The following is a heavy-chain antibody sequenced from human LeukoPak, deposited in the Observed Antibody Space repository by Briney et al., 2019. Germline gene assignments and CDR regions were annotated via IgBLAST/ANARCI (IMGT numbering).Heavy chain of an antibody. CDR2: ISYSGST. CDR1: GGSISSYY. V-gene: IGHV4-59*01. J-gene: IGHJ5*02. Sequence: KPSETLSLTCTVSGGSISSYYWSWIRQPPGKGLEWIGYISYSGSTNFNPSLKSRVTISVDTSKNQFSLKLSSVTAADTAVYYCARGFGDWGLSWFDPWGQGTLVTVSS. CDR3: ARGFGDWGLSWFDP. D-gene: IGHD3-10*01.